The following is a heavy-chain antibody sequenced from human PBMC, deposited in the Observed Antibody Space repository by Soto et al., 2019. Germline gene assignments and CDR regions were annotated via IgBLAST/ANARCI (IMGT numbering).Heavy chain of an antibody. D-gene: IGHD5-12*01. J-gene: IGHJ3*02. CDR3: ARDIRDGYNDDAFDI. Sequence: SETLSLTCTVSGGSISSYYWSWIRQPPGKGLEWIGYIYYSGRTNYNPSLKSRVTISVDTSKNQFSLKLSSVTAADTAVYYCARDIRDGYNDDAFDIWGQGTMVTVSS. CDR2: IYYSGRT. CDR1: GGSISSYY. V-gene: IGHV4-59*01.